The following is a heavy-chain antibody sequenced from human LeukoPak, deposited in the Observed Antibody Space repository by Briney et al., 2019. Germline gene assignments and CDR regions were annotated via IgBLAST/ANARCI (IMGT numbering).Heavy chain of an antibody. V-gene: IGHV4-61*02. CDR2: IYTSGST. Sequence: KTSQTLSLTCTVSGGSISSGSYYWSWLRPPAGLGLEWFGRIYTSGSTNYNPSLTSRATISVDTSKNQFSLRLSAVTAADTAVYYCARALVHSYGHFDYWGQGTLVTVSS. J-gene: IGHJ4*02. CDR3: ARALVHSYGHFDY. D-gene: IGHD5-18*01. CDR1: GGSISSGSYY.